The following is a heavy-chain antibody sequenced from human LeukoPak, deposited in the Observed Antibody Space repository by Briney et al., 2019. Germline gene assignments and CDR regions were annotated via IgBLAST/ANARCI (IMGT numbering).Heavy chain of an antibody. CDR1: GYTFTSYY. CDR2: INPSGGST. D-gene: IGHD2-15*01. V-gene: IGHV1-46*01. J-gene: IGHJ4*02. Sequence: ASVKVSCKASGYTFTSYYMHWVRQAPGQGLEWMGIINPSGGSTSYAQKFQGRVTMTRDTSISTAYMELSRLRSDDTAVYYCAREWDIVVVVAATPAYWGQGTLVTVSS. CDR3: AREWDIVVVVAATPAY.